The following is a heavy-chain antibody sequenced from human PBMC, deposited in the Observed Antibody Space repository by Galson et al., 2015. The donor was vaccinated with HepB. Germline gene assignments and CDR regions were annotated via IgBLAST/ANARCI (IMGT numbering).Heavy chain of an antibody. V-gene: IGHV3-23*01. J-gene: IGHJ4*02. CDR3: AKAPNSSGWYYPVAPLDY. D-gene: IGHD6-19*01. CDR1: GFTFSSYA. CDR2: ISGSGGSA. Sequence: SLRLSCAASGFTFSSYAMSWVRQAPGKGLEWVSAISGSGGSAYYADSVKGRFTISRDNSKNTLYLQMNSLRAEDTAVYYCAKAPNSSGWYYPVAPLDYWGQGTLVTVSS.